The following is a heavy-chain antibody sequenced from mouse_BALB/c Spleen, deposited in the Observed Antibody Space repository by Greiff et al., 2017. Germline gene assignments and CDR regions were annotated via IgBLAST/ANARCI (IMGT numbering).Heavy chain of an antibody. D-gene: IGHD1-1*01. V-gene: IGHV2-9-2*01. Sequence: VQRVESGPGLVAPSQSLSITCTVSGFSLTSYDISWIRQPPGKGLEWLGVIWTGGGTNYNSAFMSRLSISKDNSKSQVFLKMNSLQTDDTAIYYCVRPSTVVEAMDYWGQGTSVTVSS. CDR3: VRPSTVVEAMDY. CDR1: GFSLTSYD. J-gene: IGHJ4*01. CDR2: IWTGGGT.